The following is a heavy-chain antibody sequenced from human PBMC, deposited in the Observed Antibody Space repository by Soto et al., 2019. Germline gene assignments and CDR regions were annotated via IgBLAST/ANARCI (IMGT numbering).Heavy chain of an antibody. Sequence: GGSLRLGCAASGFTFSSYAMIWVRQAPGKGLEWVSAISGSGGSTYYADSVKGRFTISRDNSKNTLYLQMNSLRAEDTAVYYCAKDQQWLANNWFDPWGQGTLVTVSS. CDR3: AKDQQWLANNWFDP. D-gene: IGHD6-19*01. J-gene: IGHJ5*02. CDR2: ISGSGGST. CDR1: GFTFSSYA. V-gene: IGHV3-23*01.